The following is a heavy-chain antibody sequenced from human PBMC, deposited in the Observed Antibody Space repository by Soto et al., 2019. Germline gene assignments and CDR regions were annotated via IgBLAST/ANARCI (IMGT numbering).Heavy chain of an antibody. D-gene: IGHD3-22*01. J-gene: IGHJ5*02. CDR1: GFSLSNARMG. CDR3: ARIRRGQYYYDSSGYPLHDH. V-gene: IGHV2-26*01. CDR2: IFSNDEK. Sequence: SGPTLVNPTETLTLTCTVSGFSLSNARMGVSWIRQPPGKALEWLAHIFSNDEKSYSTSLKSRLTISKDTSKSQVVITMTNMDPVDTATYYCARIRRGQYYYDSSGYPLHDHWGQGTLVTVSS.